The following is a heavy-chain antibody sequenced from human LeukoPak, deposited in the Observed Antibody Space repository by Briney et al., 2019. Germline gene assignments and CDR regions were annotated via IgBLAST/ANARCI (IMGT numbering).Heavy chain of an antibody. J-gene: IGHJ4*02. D-gene: IGHD1-26*01. V-gene: IGHV1-46*01. CDR2: INPSGGST. Sequence: GASVKVSCKASGYTFTGYYMHWVRQAPGQGLEWMGIINPSGGSTSYAQKFQGRVTMTRDMSTSTVYMELSSLRSEDTAVYYCARDPSLYSGSYHFDYWGQGTLVTVSS. CDR3: ARDPSLYSGSYHFDY. CDR1: GYTFTGYY.